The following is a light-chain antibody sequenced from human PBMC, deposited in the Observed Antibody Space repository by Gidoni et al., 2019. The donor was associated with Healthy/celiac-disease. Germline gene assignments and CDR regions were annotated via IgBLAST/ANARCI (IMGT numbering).Light chain of an antibody. Sequence: DIVMTQSPLSLPVTLAEPASISCRSSQSLLHSNGYNYLDWYLQKPGQSPQLLIYLGSNRASGVPDRFSGSGSGTDFTLKISRVEAEDVGVYYGMQDLQTPLTFGGGTKVEIK. J-gene: IGKJ4*01. CDR3: MQDLQTPLT. CDR1: QSLLHSNGYNY. CDR2: LGS. V-gene: IGKV2-28*01.